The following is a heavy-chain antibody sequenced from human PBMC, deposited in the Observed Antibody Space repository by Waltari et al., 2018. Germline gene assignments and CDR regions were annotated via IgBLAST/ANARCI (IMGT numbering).Heavy chain of an antibody. Sequence: EVQLVESGGGLVKPGGSLRLSCAASGFTFSSYSMNWVRRAPGKGLEWVSSISSSSSYIYYADSVKGRFTISRDNAKNSLYLQMNSLRAEDTAVYYCARRIAARPYDAFDIWGQGTMVTVSS. J-gene: IGHJ3*02. D-gene: IGHD6-6*01. CDR3: ARRIAARPYDAFDI. CDR1: GFTFSSYS. CDR2: ISSSSSYI. V-gene: IGHV3-21*01.